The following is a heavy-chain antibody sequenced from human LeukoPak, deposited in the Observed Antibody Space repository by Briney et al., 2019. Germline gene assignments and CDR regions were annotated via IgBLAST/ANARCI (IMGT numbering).Heavy chain of an antibody. D-gene: IGHD6-13*01. V-gene: IGHV3-11*01. Sequence: KPGGSLRLSCAASGFTFSDYYMSWIRQAPGKGLEWVSYISSSGSTIYYADSVKGRFTISRDNAKNSLYLQMNSLRAEDTAVYYCARDSRRIAAAGIHGRGEGWFDPWGQGTLVTVSS. CDR2: ISSSGSTI. J-gene: IGHJ5*02. CDR1: GFTFSDYY. CDR3: ARDSRRIAAAGIHGRGEGWFDP.